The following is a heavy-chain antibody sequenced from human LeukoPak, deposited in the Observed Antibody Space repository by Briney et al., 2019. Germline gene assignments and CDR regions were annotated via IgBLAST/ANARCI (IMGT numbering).Heavy chain of an antibody. J-gene: IGHJ3*02. V-gene: IGHV4-30-2*01. CDR1: GVSISSGAYY. Sequence: SQTLSLTCTVSGVSISSGAYYWSWIRQPPGKGLEWIGYVFHSRSTYYNPSLKSRVTISVDTSKNQFSLKLSSVTAADTAVYYCARARSLGISGAFDIWGQGTMVTVSS. D-gene: IGHD3-16*02. CDR3: ARARSLGISGAFDI. CDR2: VFHSRST.